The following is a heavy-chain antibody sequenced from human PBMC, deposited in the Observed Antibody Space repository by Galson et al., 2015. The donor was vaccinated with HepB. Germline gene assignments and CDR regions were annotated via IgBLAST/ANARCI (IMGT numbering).Heavy chain of an antibody. CDR2: IDPSDSYT. CDR3: ARLQTYYYDSSGYYGKDY. CDR1: GYSFTSYW. J-gene: IGHJ4*02. V-gene: IGHV5-10-1*01. Sequence: SGAEVTKPGESLRISCKGSGYSFTSYWISWVRQMPGKGLEWMGRIDPSDSYTNYSPSFQGHVTISADKSISTAYLQWSSLKASDTAMYYCARLQTYYYDSSGYYGKDYWGQGTLVTVSS. D-gene: IGHD3-22*01.